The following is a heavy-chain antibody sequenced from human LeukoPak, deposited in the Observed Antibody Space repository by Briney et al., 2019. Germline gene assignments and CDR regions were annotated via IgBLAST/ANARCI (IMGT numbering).Heavy chain of an antibody. Sequence: KPSETLSLTCTVSGASISTSYWYWIRQPPGKGLEWIGYIHYSGDINYNPSLKSRVTISAYTSKNQLSLKLSSVTAADTAVYYCARAAAGAFDIWGQGTMVTVSS. D-gene: IGHD6-25*01. CDR2: IHYSGDI. J-gene: IGHJ3*02. V-gene: IGHV4-59*01. CDR1: GASISTSY. CDR3: ARAAAGAFDI.